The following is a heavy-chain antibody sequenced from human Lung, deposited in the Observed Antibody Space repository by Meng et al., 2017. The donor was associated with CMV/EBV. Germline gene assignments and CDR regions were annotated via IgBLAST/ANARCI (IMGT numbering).Heavy chain of an antibody. V-gene: IGHV4-59*01. D-gene: IGHD1-1*01. J-gene: IGHJ4*02. Sequence: SXTLSLXCTISRASISSFYWSWIRQPPGKGLQWIGYVSDSGSAKYNPSLESRGTISRDRSRNQFYLNLNSVTAADTAMYFCARGTGTTQHYFDYWGQG. CDR3: ARGTGTTQHYFDY. CDR1: RASISSFY. CDR2: VSDSGSA.